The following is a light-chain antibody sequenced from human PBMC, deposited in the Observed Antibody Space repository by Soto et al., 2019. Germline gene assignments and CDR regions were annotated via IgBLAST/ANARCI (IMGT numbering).Light chain of an antibody. V-gene: IGKV3-20*01. Sequence: EIVLTQTPGTLSLSPGERATLSCRASQSVRTIQLGWYQRKPGRAPRLLIYGASSRATGIPDRFSGSGSGTDFTLTISRLEPEDFAVYYCQQYGSSPWTFGQGTKVEIK. CDR2: GAS. CDR3: QQYGSSPWT. J-gene: IGKJ1*01. CDR1: QSVRTIQ.